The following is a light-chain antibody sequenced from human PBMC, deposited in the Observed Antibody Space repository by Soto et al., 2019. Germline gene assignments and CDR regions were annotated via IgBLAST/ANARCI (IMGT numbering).Light chain of an antibody. CDR3: QQYGGSPLYS. CDR1: HSISSSY. CDR2: GVS. V-gene: IGKV3-20*01. J-gene: IGKJ2*03. Sequence: ETILTQSPGTLSLSPGERATLFCRASHSISSSYLAWYQQKPGQAPSLLIDGVSRRATGIPDRFSGSGSGTDFTLTISRLEPEDFAVYYCQQYGGSPLYSFGQGTKVEI.